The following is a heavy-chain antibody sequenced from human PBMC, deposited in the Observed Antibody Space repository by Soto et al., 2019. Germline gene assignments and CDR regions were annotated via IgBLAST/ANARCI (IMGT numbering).Heavy chain of an antibody. Sequence: QVQLQQWGAGLLKPSETLSLTCAVYGGSVSGYYWSWIRQPPGKGLEWIGEINHSGNINYSPSLKSRVTMSVDTSKNKLSLKLNSVTAADTAVYYCARGEVSTGVYWGPGTLVTVSS. CDR2: INHSGNI. J-gene: IGHJ4*02. CDR1: GGSVSGYY. V-gene: IGHV4-34*01. D-gene: IGHD5-12*01. CDR3: ARGEVSTGVY.